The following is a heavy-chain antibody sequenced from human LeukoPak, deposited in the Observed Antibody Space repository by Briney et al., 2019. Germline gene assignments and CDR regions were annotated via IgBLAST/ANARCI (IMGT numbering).Heavy chain of an antibody. J-gene: IGHJ3*02. V-gene: IGHV3-11*01. Sequence: GGSLRLSCAASGFTFSDYYMSRVRQAPGKGLEWVSYISSSGSTIYYADSVKGRFTISRDNAKNSLYLQMNSLRAEDTAVYYCANYGDYLNAFDIWGQGTMVTVSS. D-gene: IGHD4-17*01. CDR2: ISSSGSTI. CDR3: ANYGDYLNAFDI. CDR1: GFTFSDYY.